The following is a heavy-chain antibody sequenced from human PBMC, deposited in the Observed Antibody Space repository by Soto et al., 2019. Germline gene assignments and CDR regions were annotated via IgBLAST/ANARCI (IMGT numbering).Heavy chain of an antibody. CDR3: ARDLWGYCGADCYPLDV. Sequence: PSETLCVTCTVAGGSISSYDWSWIRQTPGKGLEWIGYMYNTGSTIYNPSLKSRVTISVDTSKNQFSLKLNSVTAADTAVYYCARDLWGYCGADCYPLDVWGQGTTVTVSS. CDR1: GGSISSYD. CDR2: MYNTGST. J-gene: IGHJ6*02. D-gene: IGHD2-21*02. V-gene: IGHV4-59*01.